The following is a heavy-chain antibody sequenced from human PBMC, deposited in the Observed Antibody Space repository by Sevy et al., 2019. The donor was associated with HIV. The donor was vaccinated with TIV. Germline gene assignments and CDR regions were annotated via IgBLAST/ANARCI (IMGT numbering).Heavy chain of an antibody. J-gene: IGHJ4*02. CDR2: IWSDGAYQ. CDR3: ARGGYYYDNAAYYAFDS. CDR1: GFTFSAYA. Sequence: GGSLRLSCTTSGFTFSAYAMHWVRQAPGKGLEWVAIIWSDGAYQYHGDSVTGRFTISRDNSKNTLYLQMNSLRVEDTAVYYCARGGYYYDNAAYYAFDSWGQGTLVTVSS. V-gene: IGHV3-33*01. D-gene: IGHD3-22*01.